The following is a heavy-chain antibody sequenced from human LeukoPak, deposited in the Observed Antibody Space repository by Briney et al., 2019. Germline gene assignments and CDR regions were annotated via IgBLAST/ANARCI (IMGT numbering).Heavy chain of an antibody. V-gene: IGHV3-21*04. J-gene: IGHJ4*02. CDR3: AQGRLGYSYGAFDH. CDR1: GFTFSNYS. D-gene: IGHD5-18*01. CDR2: ITTSSSYI. Sequence: GGSLRLSCAASGFTFSNYSMNWVRQAPGKGLEWVSSITTSSSYIYYADSVKGRFTISRDNAKNSLYLQMHSLRVEDTAVYYCAQGRLGYSYGAFDHWGQGTLVTVSS.